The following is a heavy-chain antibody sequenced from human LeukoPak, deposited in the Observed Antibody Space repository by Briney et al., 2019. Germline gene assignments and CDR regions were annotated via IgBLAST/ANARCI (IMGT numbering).Heavy chain of an antibody. D-gene: IGHD6-13*01. Sequence: GRSLRLSCAVSGFTFDDYAMHWVRQAPGKGLEWVSGISWNSGSIGYADSVKGRFTISRDNPKNSLYLQMNSLRAEDTALYYCAKDSARSWSYFDYWGQGTLVTVSS. CDR2: ISWNSGSI. CDR1: GFTFDDYA. V-gene: IGHV3-9*01. CDR3: AKDSARSWSYFDY. J-gene: IGHJ4*02.